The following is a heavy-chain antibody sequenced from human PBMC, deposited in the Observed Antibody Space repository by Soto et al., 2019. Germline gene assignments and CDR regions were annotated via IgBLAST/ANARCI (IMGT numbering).Heavy chain of an antibody. CDR3: ARDRSGTTTNDYYYYGMDV. J-gene: IGHJ6*02. Sequence: QTLSLTCAISGDSVSSNSAAWNWIRQSPSRGLEWLGRTYYRSKWYNDYAVSVKSQITINPDTSKNQFSLQLNSVTPEDTAVYYCARDRSGTTTNDYYYYGMDVWGQGTTVTVSS. CDR1: GDSVSSNSAA. D-gene: IGHD1-7*01. V-gene: IGHV6-1*01. CDR2: TYYRSKWYN.